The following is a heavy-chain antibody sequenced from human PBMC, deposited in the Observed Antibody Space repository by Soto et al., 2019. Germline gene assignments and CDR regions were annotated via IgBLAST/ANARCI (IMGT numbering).Heavy chain of an antibody. Sequence: QVQLVQSGAEVKKPGASVKVSCKASGYTFTNYDINWVRQATGQGLEWLGWMNPNSGNTGFAHNFQGRVTMTRNTSINTAYMEVSSLRSEGTAVYYCAGGLSGGHDYWGQGTLVTVSS. CDR1: GYTFTNYD. J-gene: IGHJ4*02. D-gene: IGHD2-8*02. CDR2: MNPNSGNT. CDR3: AGGLSGGHDY. V-gene: IGHV1-8*01.